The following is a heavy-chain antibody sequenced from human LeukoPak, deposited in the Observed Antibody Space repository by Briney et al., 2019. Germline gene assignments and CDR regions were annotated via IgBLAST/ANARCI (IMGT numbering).Heavy chain of an antibody. D-gene: IGHD5-12*01. Sequence: ASVKVSCKASGYTFTSYYMHWVRQAPGQGLEWMGIINPSGGSTSYAQKFQGRVTMTRDTSTSTVYMELSSLRPEDTAVYYCARDLGLYSGYDPFDYWGQGTLVTVSS. J-gene: IGHJ4*02. CDR3: ARDLGLYSGYDPFDY. CDR1: GYTFTSYY. V-gene: IGHV1-46*01. CDR2: INPSGGST.